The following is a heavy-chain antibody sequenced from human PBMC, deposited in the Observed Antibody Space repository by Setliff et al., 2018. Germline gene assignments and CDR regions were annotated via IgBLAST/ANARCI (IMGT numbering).Heavy chain of an antibody. D-gene: IGHD1-26*01. V-gene: IGHV1-8*03. CDR2: MNPNSGNT. CDR1: GYTFTSYA. Sequence: ASVKVSCKASGYTFTSYAMHWVRQATGQGLEWMGWMNPNSGNTGYAQKFQGRVTITRNTSISTAYMELSSLRSEDTAVYYCARVKVIVGATPRTYYMDVWGKGTTVTVSS. J-gene: IGHJ6*03. CDR3: ARVKVIVGATPRTYYMDV.